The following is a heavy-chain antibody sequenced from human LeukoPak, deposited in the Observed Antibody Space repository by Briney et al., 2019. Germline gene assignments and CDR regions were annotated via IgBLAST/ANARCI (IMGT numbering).Heavy chain of an antibody. V-gene: IGHV1-8*01. CDR3: ARTVPAAGTWYYYYGMDV. J-gene: IGHJ6*02. D-gene: IGHD6-13*01. Sequence: ASVKVSCKASGYTFTSYDINWVRQATGQGLEWMGWMNPNSGNTGYAQKFQGRVTMTRNTSISTAYMELSSLRSEDTAVYYCARTVPAAGTWYYYYGMDVWGQGTTVTVSS. CDR2: MNPNSGNT. CDR1: GYTFTSYD.